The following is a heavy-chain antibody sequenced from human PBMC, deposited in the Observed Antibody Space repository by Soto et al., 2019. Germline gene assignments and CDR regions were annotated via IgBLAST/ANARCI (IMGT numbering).Heavy chain of an antibody. J-gene: IGHJ4*02. CDR1: GFTFSNCA. CDR2: ISGTGRRT. CDR3: AKGNTSGWYFFDY. D-gene: IGHD6-19*01. Sequence: GGSLSLSXEASGFTFSNCAMSWVRQAPGKGLEWVSGISGTGRRTFYADSVKDRFTISRDNSKNTVYLEMTSLRAEDMALYYCAKGNTSGWYFFDYWGQGTLVTVSS. V-gene: IGHV3-23*01.